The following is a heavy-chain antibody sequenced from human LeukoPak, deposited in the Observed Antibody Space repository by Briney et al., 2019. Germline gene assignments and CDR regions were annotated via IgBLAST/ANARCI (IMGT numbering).Heavy chain of an antibody. D-gene: IGHD3-10*01. Sequence: SETLSLTCTVSGGSISSYYWSWIRQPPGKGLEWIGYIYYSGSTNYNPSLKSRVTISVDTSKNQFSLKLSSVTAADTGVYYCARVLVTMVRGVGAWFDPWGQGTLVTVSS. V-gene: IGHV4-59*01. CDR1: GGSISSYY. CDR2: IYYSGST. CDR3: ARVLVTMVRGVGAWFDP. J-gene: IGHJ5*02.